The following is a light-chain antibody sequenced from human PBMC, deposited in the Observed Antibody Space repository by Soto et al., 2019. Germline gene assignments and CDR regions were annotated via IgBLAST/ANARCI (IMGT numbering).Light chain of an antibody. CDR2: SAS. Sequence: QLTHPPYSLSASVGDRVTITCRASQGITSYVAWYQQRPGKAPRLLSDSASTLPSGVPSRFRGSGSGTDFTLTISSLQPEEFATYYCQQSYSTPWPFGQGTKVDIK. V-gene: IGKV1-39*01. J-gene: IGKJ1*01. CDR1: QGITSY. CDR3: QQSYSTPWP.